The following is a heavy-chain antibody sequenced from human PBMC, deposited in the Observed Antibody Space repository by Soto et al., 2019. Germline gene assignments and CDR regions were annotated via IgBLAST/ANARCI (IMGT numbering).Heavy chain of an antibody. CDR3: ARDGVGWVDY. CDR2: ISSSSSYI. Sequence: GGSLRLSCAASGFTFSSYSMNWVRQAPGKGLEWVSSISSSSSYIYYADSLKGRFTISRDNAKNSLYLQMNSLRAEDTAVYYCARDGVGWVDYWGQGTLVTVSS. D-gene: IGHD2-8*01. V-gene: IGHV3-21*01. J-gene: IGHJ4*02. CDR1: GFTFSSYS.